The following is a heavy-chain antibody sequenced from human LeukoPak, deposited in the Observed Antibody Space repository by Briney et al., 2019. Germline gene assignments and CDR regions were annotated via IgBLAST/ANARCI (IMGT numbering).Heavy chain of an antibody. Sequence: SETLSLTCTVSGDSISSSNYYWGWIRQPPGKGLEWIGSIYYGGRTYYNPSLKSRVTISVDTSKNQFSLKLNSVTAADTTVYYCARHLNGESSVWLNYFDYWGQGTLVTVAS. J-gene: IGHJ4*02. D-gene: IGHD6-19*01. CDR2: IYYGGRT. CDR3: ARHLNGESSVWLNYFDY. CDR1: GDSISSSNYY. V-gene: IGHV4-39*01.